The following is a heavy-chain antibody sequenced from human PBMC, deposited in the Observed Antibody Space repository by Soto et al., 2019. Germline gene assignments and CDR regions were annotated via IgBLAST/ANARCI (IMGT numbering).Heavy chain of an antibody. CDR1: GGTFSSYA. CDR3: ASEGSSSAYYYYGMDV. D-gene: IGHD6-6*01. CDR2: IIPIFGTA. J-gene: IGHJ6*02. Sequence: SVKVSCKASGGTFSSYAISWVRQAPGQGLEWMGGIIPIFGTANYAQKFQGRVTITADESTSTAYMELSSLRSEDTAVYYCASEGSSSAYYYYGMDVWGQGTTVTVSS. V-gene: IGHV1-69*13.